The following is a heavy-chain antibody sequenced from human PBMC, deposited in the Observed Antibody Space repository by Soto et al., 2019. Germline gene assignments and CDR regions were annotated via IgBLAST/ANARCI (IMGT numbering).Heavy chain of an antibody. CDR3: ARVQEMATYYYFDY. D-gene: IGHD5-12*01. Sequence: ASVKVSCKASGYTFTSYAMHWVRQAPGQRLEWMGWINAGNGNTKYSQKFQGRVTITRDTSASTAYMELSSLRSEDTAVYYCARVQEMATYYYFDYWGQGTLVTGS. CDR1: GYTFTSYA. J-gene: IGHJ4*02. CDR2: INAGNGNT. V-gene: IGHV1-3*01.